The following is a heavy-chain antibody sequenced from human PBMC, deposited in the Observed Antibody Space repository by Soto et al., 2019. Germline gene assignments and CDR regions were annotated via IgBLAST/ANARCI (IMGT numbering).Heavy chain of an antibody. CDR1: GYTFTSYG. CDR3: ARALALAYYYDSSGYLNWFDP. V-gene: IGHV1-18*04. Sequence: ASVKVSCKASGYTFTSYGISWVRQAPGQGLEWMGWISAYNGNTNYAQKLQGRVTMTTDTSTSTAYMELRSLRSDDTAVYYCARALALAYYYDSSGYLNWFDPWGQGTLVTVSS. J-gene: IGHJ5*02. D-gene: IGHD3-22*01. CDR2: ISAYNGNT.